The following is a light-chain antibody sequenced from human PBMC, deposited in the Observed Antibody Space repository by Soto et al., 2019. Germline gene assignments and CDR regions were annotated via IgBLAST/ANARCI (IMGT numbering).Light chain of an antibody. CDR2: GAS. CDR3: QQYKIYSRT. V-gene: IGKV3-15*01. CDR1: QSVSSD. Sequence: EIVMTQSPATLSVSPGERATLSCRASQSVSSDLAWYQQKPGQAPRLLIYGASTRATDIPATFSGSGSGTEFTLTISSLQPDDFATYYCQQYKIYSRTFGHGTKVDIK. J-gene: IGKJ1*01.